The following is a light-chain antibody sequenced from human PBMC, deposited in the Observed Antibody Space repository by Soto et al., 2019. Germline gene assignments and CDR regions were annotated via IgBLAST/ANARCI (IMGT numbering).Light chain of an antibody. CDR1: QSLLHGNGYNY. J-gene: IGKJ2*01. V-gene: IGKV2-28*01. Sequence: DIVMTQSPLSLPVTPGEPASISCRSSQSLLHGNGYNYLDWYLQKPGQPPQLLIYLGSNRACGVADRFSGSGSGTDFTLKISRVEAEDVGIYFCMQALQTPLYTFGQGTKLEIK. CDR3: MQALQTPLYT. CDR2: LGS.